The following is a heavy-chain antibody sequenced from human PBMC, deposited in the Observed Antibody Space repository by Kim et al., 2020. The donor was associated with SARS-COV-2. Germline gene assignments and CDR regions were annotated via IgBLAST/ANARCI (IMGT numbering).Heavy chain of an antibody. D-gene: IGHD1-26*01. Sequence: NNAQKFQGGVTMTRDTSISTAYMELSRLRSDDTAVYYCARARGVGAHFDYWGQGTLVTVSS. CDR3: ARARGVGAHFDY. V-gene: IGHV1-2*02. J-gene: IGHJ4*02.